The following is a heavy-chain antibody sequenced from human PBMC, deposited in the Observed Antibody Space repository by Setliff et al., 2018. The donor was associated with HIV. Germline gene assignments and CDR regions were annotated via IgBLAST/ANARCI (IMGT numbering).Heavy chain of an antibody. Sequence: ASVKVSCKASGYTFTSYGISWVRQASGQGLEWMGWISAYNGNTDYAQELQGRITLTTDTSTSTAYMELRSLRSDDTAVYYCAREDLAWYHYDSSGYSNWFDPWGQGTLVTVSS. J-gene: IGHJ5*02. CDR2: ISAYNGNT. CDR1: GYTFTSYG. D-gene: IGHD3-22*01. CDR3: AREDLAWYHYDSSGYSNWFDP. V-gene: IGHV1-18*01.